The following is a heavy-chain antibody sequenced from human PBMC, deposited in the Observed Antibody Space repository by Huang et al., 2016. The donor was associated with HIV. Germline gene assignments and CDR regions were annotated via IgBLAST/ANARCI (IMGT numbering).Heavy chain of an antibody. CDR3: AKEIAVPGSRWFDP. Sequence: QVQLVESGGGVVQPGRSLRLSCAASEFTFSDYAMNWVRQAPGKGLVWLAVISYDGNYKTHADSLKGRFTISRDNSKNTLYLEMNSLRAEDTAVYFCAKEIAVPGSRWFDPWGQGTLVTVSS. J-gene: IGHJ5*02. CDR2: ISYDGNYK. V-gene: IGHV3-30*18. D-gene: IGHD6-13*01. CDR1: EFTFSDYA.